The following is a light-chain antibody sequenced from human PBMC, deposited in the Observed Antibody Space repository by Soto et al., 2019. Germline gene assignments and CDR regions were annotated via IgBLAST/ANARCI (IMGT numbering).Light chain of an antibody. J-gene: IGKJ4*01. CDR3: LHLNSYRLA. CDR2: AAS. V-gene: IGKV1-17*02. CDR1: QGIRND. Sequence: DIQMTQSPSSLSASVGDRVTITCRASQGIRNDLGWYQQKPGNAPKRLIYAASSLQSWVPSRFRGSGSGRELTLTISNLQPEDFGTYYFLHLNSYRLALGGGAKVDI.